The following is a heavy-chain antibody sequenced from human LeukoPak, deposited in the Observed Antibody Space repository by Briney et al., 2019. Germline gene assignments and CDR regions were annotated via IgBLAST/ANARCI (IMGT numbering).Heavy chain of an antibody. J-gene: IGHJ6*03. Sequence: ASVKVSCTASGYTFTGYYMHWVRQAPGQGLEWMGWINPNSGGTNYAQKFQGRVTMTRDTSISTAYMELSRLRSDDTAVYYCAREEFYSGSYYYYYYMDVWGKGTTVTISS. CDR3: AREEFYSGSYYYYYYMDV. CDR2: INPNSGGT. CDR1: GYTFTGYY. V-gene: IGHV1-2*02. D-gene: IGHD1-26*01.